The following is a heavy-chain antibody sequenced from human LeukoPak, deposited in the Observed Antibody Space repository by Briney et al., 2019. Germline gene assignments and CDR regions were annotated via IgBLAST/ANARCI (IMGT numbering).Heavy chain of an antibody. Sequence: SQTLSLTCTVSGGSLSSGGYYWSWIRQPPGKGLEWIGYIYHSGSTYYNPSLKSRVTISVDRSKNQFSLKLSSVTAADTAVYYCARDIAAAGTWDAFDIWGQGTMVTVSS. CDR2: IYHSGST. D-gene: IGHD6-13*01. V-gene: IGHV4-30-2*01. CDR3: ARDIAAAGTWDAFDI. CDR1: GGSLSSGGYY. J-gene: IGHJ3*02.